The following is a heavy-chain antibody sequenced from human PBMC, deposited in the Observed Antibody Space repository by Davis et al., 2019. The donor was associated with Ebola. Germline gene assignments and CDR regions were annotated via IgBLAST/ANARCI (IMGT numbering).Heavy chain of an antibody. CDR3: AKVEGYIVLMVYATIDL. CDR2: ISGSGGST. CDR1: GFTFSSYA. V-gene: IGHV3-23*01. D-gene: IGHD2-8*01. Sequence: GESLKISCAASGFTFSSYAMSWVRQAPGKGLEWVSAISGSGGSTYYADSVKGRFTISRDNSKNTLYLQMNSLRAEDTAVYYCAKVEGYIVLMVYATIDLWGRGTLVTVSS. J-gene: IGHJ2*01.